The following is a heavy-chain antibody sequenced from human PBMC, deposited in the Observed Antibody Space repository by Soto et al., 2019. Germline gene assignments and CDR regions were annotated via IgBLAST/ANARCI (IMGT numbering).Heavy chain of an antibody. V-gene: IGHV3-74*01. CDR3: ARDWLGRSVSYYED. CDR1: GFTFSSYW. D-gene: IGHD3-10*01. CDR2: SNRDGRTK. Sequence: EVQMVESGGGLVQPGGSLRLSCAASGFTFSSYWMHWGRQAPGKGLVWVSRSNRDGRTKSYADSVKGRFTISRDNAKNTLDQQMNSLGAADTAVYYCARDWLGRSVSYYEDWGQGTLVTVSS. J-gene: IGHJ4*02.